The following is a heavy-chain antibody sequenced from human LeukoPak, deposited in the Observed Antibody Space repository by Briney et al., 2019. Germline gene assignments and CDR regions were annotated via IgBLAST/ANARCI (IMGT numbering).Heavy chain of an antibody. V-gene: IGHV3-21*04. Sequence: SGGSLRLSCAASGFTFRSYTINWVRQAPGKGLEWVSSISGSSYYIYYADSMRGRFTISRENSKNTLYLQMNSLRADDTAVYYCARDPGYCSGGSCPDYWGQGTLVTVSS. J-gene: IGHJ4*02. CDR2: ISGSSYYI. CDR1: GFTFRSYT. D-gene: IGHD2-15*01. CDR3: ARDPGYCSGGSCPDY.